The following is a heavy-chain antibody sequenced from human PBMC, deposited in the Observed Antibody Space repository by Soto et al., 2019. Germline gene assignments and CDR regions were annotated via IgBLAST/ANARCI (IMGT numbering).Heavy chain of an antibody. CDR2: IYYSGST. V-gene: IGHV4-31*03. Sequence: QVQLQESGPGLVKPSQTLSLTCTVSGGSISSGGYYWSWIRQHPGKGLEWIGYIYYSGSTYYNPSLTLRVTIXGXPXXNQFSLKLSSVTAXXXAXXXXXXXXXXXXXXXXXVXGQGTTVTVSS. CDR3: XXXXXXXXXXXXXV. J-gene: IGHJ6*02. CDR1: GGSISSGGYY.